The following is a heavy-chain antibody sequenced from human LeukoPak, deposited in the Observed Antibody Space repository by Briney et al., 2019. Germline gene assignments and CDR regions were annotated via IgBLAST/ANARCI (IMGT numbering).Heavy chain of an antibody. CDR1: GFTFSDYA. CDR3: AKDITGGWKLHHDAFDV. J-gene: IGHJ3*01. D-gene: IGHD1-26*01. V-gene: IGHV3-43*02. CDR2: ISRGGGST. Sequence: GGSLRLSCAASGFTFSDYAMHWVRQAPGKGLEWVSHISRGGGSTYYADSVKGRFTISRDNSKNSLYLQMNSLRTEDTALYYCAKDITGGWKLHHDAFDVWGQGRMVTVSS.